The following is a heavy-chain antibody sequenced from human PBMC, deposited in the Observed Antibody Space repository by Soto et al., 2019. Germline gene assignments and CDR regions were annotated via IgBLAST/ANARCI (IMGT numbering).Heavy chain of an antibody. CDR2: ISYDGSNK. CDR1: GFTCSSYG. Sequence: GWSLRHCCAASGFTCSSYGMHWFRQAPGKGLEWVAVISYDGSNKYYADSVKGRFTISRDNSKNTLYLQMNSLRAEDTAVYYCAKSDGYYSLRSIDYWGQGTLVTVSS. CDR3: AKSDGYYSLRSIDY. J-gene: IGHJ4*02. V-gene: IGHV3-30*18. D-gene: IGHD3-22*01.